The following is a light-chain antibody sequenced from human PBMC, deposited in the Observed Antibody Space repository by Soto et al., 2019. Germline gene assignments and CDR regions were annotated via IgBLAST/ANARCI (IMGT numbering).Light chain of an antibody. J-gene: IGLJ2*01. CDR2: ADR. CDR1: MPNIGAYNL. Sequence: QSALTQPASVSGSPGQSITISCAGTMPNIGAYNLVYWYQQHPGKAPRLIFYADRNRPSGIPLRFSASKSGNPASLTISGLQAEDEAHYYYSSFTCNSTLVFGGGTKVTVL. V-gene: IGLV2-14*03. CDR3: SSFTCNSTLV.